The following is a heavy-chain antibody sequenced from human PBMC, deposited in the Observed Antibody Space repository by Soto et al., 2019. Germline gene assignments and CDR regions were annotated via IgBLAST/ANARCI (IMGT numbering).Heavy chain of an antibody. CDR3: ARGFLEHAFDI. CDR2: IYSGGST. D-gene: IGHD3-3*01. J-gene: IGHJ3*02. Sequence: GGSLRLSCAASGFTVSGNYMSWVRQAPGKGLEWVSIIYSGGSTHYADSVKGRFTISRDNSKNTLYLQMNSLRAEDSAVYYCARGFLEHAFDIWGQGTKVTVSS. CDR1: GFTVSGNY. V-gene: IGHV3-66*01.